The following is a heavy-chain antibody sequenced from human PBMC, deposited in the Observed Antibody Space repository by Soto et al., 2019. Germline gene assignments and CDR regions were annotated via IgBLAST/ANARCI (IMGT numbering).Heavy chain of an antibody. CDR1: GGSISSTNW. V-gene: IGHV4-4*02. J-gene: IGHJ5*02. D-gene: IGHD2-8*02. CDR2: IYHSGST. CDR3: ATLPPRIELAVLPIPT. Sequence: QVQLRQSGPGLVKPSGTLSLSCAVSGGSISSTNWWSWVRQSPGKGLEWIGEIYHSGSTTYNPSLRGRVTMSGDKSNNQFSLQLRYVTGADTAVYYCATLPPRIELAVLPIPTWGQGTLVTVSA.